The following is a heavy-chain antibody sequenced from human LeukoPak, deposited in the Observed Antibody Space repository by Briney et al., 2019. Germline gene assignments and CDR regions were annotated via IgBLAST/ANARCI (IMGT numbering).Heavy chain of an antibody. CDR1: GGSFSGYY. J-gene: IGHJ6*02. CDR2: INHSGST. V-gene: IGHV4-34*01. Sequence: SETLSLTCAVYGGSFSGYYWSWIRQPPGKGLEWIGEINHSGSTDYNPSLKSRVTISVDTSKNQFSLKLSSVTAADTAVYYCARQLLRYYYYYGMDVWGQGTTVTVSS. D-gene: IGHD2-15*01. CDR3: ARQLLRYYYYYGMDV.